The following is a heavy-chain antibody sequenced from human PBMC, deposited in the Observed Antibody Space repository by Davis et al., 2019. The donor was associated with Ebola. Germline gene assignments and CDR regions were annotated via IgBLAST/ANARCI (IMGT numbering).Heavy chain of an antibody. CDR3: ASGTTVTTGFDN. V-gene: IGHV1-3*01. CDR1: GYTFTSYA. CDR2: INAGNGNT. J-gene: IGHJ4*02. D-gene: IGHD4-17*01. Sequence: AASVKVSCKASGYTFTSYAMHWVRQAPGQRLEWMGWINAGNGNTKYSQKFQGRVTMTRDTSISTAYMELSSLRSDDTAVYYCASGTTVTTGFDNWGQGTLVTVSS.